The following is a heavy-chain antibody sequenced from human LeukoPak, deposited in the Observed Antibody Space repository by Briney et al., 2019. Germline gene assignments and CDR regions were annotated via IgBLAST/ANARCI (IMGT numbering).Heavy chain of an antibody. CDR1: GGSISTSSYY. CDR3: ARGIRGVKILDLDLYYYYYMDV. V-gene: IGHV4-61*01. J-gene: IGHJ6*03. Sequence: PSETLSLTCTVSGGSISTSSYYWSWIRQPPGKGLEWIGYIYYSGSTNYNPSLKSRVTISVDTSKNQFSLKLCSVTAADTAVYYCARGIRGVKILDLDLYYYYYMDVWGKGTTVTISS. D-gene: IGHD3-10*01. CDR2: IYYSGST.